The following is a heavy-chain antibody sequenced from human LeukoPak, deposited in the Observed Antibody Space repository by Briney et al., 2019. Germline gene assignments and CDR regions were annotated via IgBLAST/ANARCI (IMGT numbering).Heavy chain of an antibody. J-gene: IGHJ5*02. D-gene: IGHD3-10*01. CDR2: IDYSGST. V-gene: IGHV4-30-4*01. CDR1: GASIRSGYHY. Sequence: PSETLSLTCTVSGASIRSGYHYWSWIRQPPGKGLEWIGYIDYSGSTYYAPSLNSRATISEDTSKNQFSLKLSSVTAADTAVYYCARARELLGGPAFDPWGQGTLVTVSS. CDR3: ARARELLGGPAFDP.